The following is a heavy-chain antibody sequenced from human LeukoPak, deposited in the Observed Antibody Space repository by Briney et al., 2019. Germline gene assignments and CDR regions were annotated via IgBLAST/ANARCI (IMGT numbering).Heavy chain of an antibody. CDR3: SQSDYYYGMDV. D-gene: IGHD3-3*01. CDR1: GYTFTSYG. CDR2: ISAYNGNT. J-gene: IGHJ6*02. Sequence: ASVKVSCKASGYTFTSYGISWLRQAPGQGLEWMGWISAYNGNTNYAQKLQGRVTMTTDTSTSTAYMELRSLRSDDTAVYYCSQSDYYYGMDVWGQGTTVTVSS. V-gene: IGHV1-18*01.